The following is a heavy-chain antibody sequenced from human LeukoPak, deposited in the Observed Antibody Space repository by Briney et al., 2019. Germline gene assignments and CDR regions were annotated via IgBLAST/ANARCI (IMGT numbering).Heavy chain of an antibody. CDR1: GYTFTGYY. CDR2: INPNSGGT. J-gene: IGHJ3*02. V-gene: IGHV1-2*02. Sequence: ASVKVSCKASGYTFTGYYMHWVRQAPGQGLEWMGWINPNSGGTNYAQKFQGRVTMTRDTSISTTYMELSRLRSDDTAVYYCARGVAVAALKAFDIWGQGTMVTVSS. D-gene: IGHD6-19*01. CDR3: ARGVAVAALKAFDI.